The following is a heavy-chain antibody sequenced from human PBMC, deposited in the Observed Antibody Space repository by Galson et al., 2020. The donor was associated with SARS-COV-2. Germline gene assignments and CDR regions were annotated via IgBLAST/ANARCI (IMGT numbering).Heavy chain of an antibody. V-gene: IGHV4-38-2*01. CDR2: NYHDGSP. CDR1: SSGYY. D-gene: IGHD3-10*02. J-gene: IGHJ4*02. Sequence: SSGYYWDWIRQHPRKDLESIVSNYHDGSPHYKPSLKRRVTISMDTSANQVSMRLTSGTAADTAVYYCARREDYSCSWSPFRYWCQGILVTVSS. CDR3: ARREDYSCSWSPFRY.